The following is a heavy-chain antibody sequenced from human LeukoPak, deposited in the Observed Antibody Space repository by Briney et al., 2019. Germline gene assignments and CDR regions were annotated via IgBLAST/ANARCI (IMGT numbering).Heavy chain of an antibody. Sequence: SQTLSLTCTVSGGSISSGGYYWSWIRQHPGKGLEWIGYIYYSGSTYYNPSLKSRVTISVDTSKNQFSLKLSSVTAADTAVYYCARRHTVTTSLGYYYGMDVWGQGTTVTVSS. D-gene: IGHD4-17*01. J-gene: IGHJ6*02. CDR3: ARRHTVTTSLGYYYGMDV. V-gene: IGHV4-31*03. CDR1: GGSISSGGYY. CDR2: IYYSGST.